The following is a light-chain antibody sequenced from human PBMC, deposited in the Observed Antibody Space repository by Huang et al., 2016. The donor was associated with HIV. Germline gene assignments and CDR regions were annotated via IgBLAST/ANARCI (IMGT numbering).Light chain of an antibody. CDR2: LGS. CDR1: QSLLNSKGYNY. CDR3: MQALQTPRT. V-gene: IGKV2-28*01. J-gene: IGKJ1*01. Sequence: DIVMTQSPLSLPVTPGEPASISCRSSQSLLNSKGYNYLDWYLQKRGQSPQLLIYLGSNRASGVPDRFSGSGSGTDFTMKISRVEAEDIGIYYCMQALQTPRTFGQGTKVEIK.